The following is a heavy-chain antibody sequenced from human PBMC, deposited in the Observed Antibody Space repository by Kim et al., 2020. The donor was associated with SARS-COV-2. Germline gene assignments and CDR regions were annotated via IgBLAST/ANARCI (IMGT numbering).Heavy chain of an antibody. D-gene: IGHD6-13*01. J-gene: IGHJ4*02. Sequence: AHSVRGRFTISRDTSKNSLYLQMNSLRAEDTAVYYCASDLIAAEGPGLDYWGQGTLVTVSS. CDR3: ASDLIAAEGPGLDY. V-gene: IGHV3-33*01.